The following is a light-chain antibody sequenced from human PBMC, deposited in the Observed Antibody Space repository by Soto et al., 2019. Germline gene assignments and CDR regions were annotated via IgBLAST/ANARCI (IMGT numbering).Light chain of an antibody. CDR1: QSVTSNN. CDR3: QQYGSSWT. J-gene: IGKJ1*01. V-gene: IGKV3-20*01. CDR2: RAS. Sequence: EIVLTQSPGTLSLSPRERATLSCRASQSVTSNNLGWYRQRPGQAPRLLIYRASNRATGIPDRISGSGSGTDFTLTISRLEPEDFAVYYCQQYGSSWTFGQGTKVEIK.